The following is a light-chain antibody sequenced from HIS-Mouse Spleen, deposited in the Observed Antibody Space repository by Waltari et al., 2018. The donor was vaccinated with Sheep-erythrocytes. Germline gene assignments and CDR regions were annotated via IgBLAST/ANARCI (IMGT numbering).Light chain of an antibody. Sequence: QSALTQPASVSGSPGQSITIPCTGTSSDVGSYTLVSWYQQHPGKAPKLRLYEGSKRPSGVSNRFSGSKSGNTASLTISGLQAEDEADYYCCSYAGSSTPWVFGGGTKLTVL. CDR1: SSDVGSYTL. CDR3: CSYAGSSTPWV. V-gene: IGLV2-23*01. CDR2: EGS. J-gene: IGLJ3*02.